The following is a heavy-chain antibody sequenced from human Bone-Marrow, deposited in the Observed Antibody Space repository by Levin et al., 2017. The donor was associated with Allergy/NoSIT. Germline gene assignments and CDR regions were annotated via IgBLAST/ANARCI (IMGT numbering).Heavy chain of an antibody. Sequence: GGSLRLSCAASGFTFSSYSMNWVRQAPGKGLEWVSSISSSSSYIYYADSVKGRFTISRDNAKNSLYLQMNSLRAEDTAVYYCARAKYYGSGIGYAFDIWGQGTMVTVSS. CDR3: ARAKYYGSGIGYAFDI. V-gene: IGHV3-21*01. J-gene: IGHJ3*02. D-gene: IGHD3-10*01. CDR2: ISSSSSYI. CDR1: GFTFSSYS.